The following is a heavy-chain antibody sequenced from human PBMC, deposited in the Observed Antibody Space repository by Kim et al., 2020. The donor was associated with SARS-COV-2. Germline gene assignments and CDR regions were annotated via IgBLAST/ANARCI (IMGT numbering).Heavy chain of an antibody. J-gene: IGHJ4*01. CDR1: GFKFSDFF. Sequence: GGSLRLFCEGSGFKFSDFFMTWIRQAPGKGLEWVSYSSSSGAITYYAESVKGRFTISRDNAKNSVHLQMNDLRAEDTAVYYCARDGPYAYDYNTYNY. CDR2: SSSSGAIT. V-gene: IGHV3-11*01. D-gene: IGHD3-16*01. CDR3: ARDGPYAYDYNTYNY.